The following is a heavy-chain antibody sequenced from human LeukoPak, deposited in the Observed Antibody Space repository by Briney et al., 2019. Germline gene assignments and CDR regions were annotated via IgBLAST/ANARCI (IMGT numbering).Heavy chain of an antibody. CDR1: GYTFTSYT. Sequence: VASVKVSCKASGYTFTSYTISWVRQAPGQGLEWMGRIIPIPGIANYAQKFQGRVTITADKSTSTVYMELSSLRSEDTAVYYCARATVTTYGWFDPSRQGTLVTVSS. CDR2: IIPIPGIA. V-gene: IGHV1-69*02. J-gene: IGHJ5*02. D-gene: IGHD4-11*01. CDR3: ARATVTTYGWFDP.